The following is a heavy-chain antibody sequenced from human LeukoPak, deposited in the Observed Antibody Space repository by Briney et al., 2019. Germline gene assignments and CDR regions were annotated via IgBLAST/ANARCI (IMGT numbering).Heavy chain of an antibody. CDR3: ARVRGYSYGYFDY. V-gene: IGHV4-30-2*01. CDR2: IYHSGST. J-gene: IGHJ4*02. Sequence: PSETLSLTCTVSGGSISSGGYYWSWIRQPPGKGLEWIGYIYHSGSTYYNPSLKSRVTISVDTSKNQFSLKLSSVTAADTAVYYCARVRGYSYGYFDYWGQGTLVTVSS. D-gene: IGHD5-18*01. CDR1: GGSISSGGYY.